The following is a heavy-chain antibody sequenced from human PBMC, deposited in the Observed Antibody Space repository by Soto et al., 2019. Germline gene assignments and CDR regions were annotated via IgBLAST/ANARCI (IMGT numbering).Heavy chain of an antibody. J-gene: IGHJ2*01. CDR1: GFTFSSYS. Sequence: EVQLVESGGGLVKPGGSLRLSCAASGFTFSSYSMNWVRQAPGKGLEWVSSISSSSSYIYYADSVKGRFTISRDNAKNSLYLQMNSLGAEDTAVYYCASIAARHYWYFDLWGRGTLVTVSS. CDR3: ASIAARHYWYFDL. V-gene: IGHV3-21*01. D-gene: IGHD6-6*01. CDR2: ISSSSSYI.